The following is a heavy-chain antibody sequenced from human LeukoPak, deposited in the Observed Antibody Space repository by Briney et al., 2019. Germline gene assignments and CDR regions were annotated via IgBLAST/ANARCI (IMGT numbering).Heavy chain of an antibody. CDR1: GGSISSYY. J-gene: IGHJ3*02. CDR3: ARARRMVRGVIITAFDI. V-gene: IGHV4-59*01. CDR2: IYYSGST. Sequence: MPSETLSLTCTVSGGSISSYYWSWIRQPAGKGLEWIGYIYYSGSTNYNPSLKSRVTISVDTSKNQFSLKLSSVTAADTAVYYCARARRMVRGVIITAFDIWGQGTMVTVSS. D-gene: IGHD3-10*01.